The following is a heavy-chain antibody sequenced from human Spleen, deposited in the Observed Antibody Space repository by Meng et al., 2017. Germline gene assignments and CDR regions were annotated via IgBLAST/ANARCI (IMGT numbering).Heavy chain of an antibody. CDR2: IYYSGST. CDR1: GGSISSGGHH. Sequence: QVQESGPGLVQPSQTLSLTGTVSGGSISSGGHHWSWIRQHPGKGLEWIGYIYYSGSTYYNPSLKSRVTISVDTSKNQFSLKLSSVTAADTAVYYCARGPTTVAHDFDYWGQGTLVTVSS. J-gene: IGHJ4*02. V-gene: IGHV4-31*03. D-gene: IGHD4-11*01. CDR3: ARGPTTVAHDFDY.